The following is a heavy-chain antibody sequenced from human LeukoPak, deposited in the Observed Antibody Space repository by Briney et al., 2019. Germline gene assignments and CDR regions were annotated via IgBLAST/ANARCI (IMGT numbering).Heavy chain of an antibody. CDR1: GFTFTGNA. CDR2: ISGSGGST. Sequence: GGSLRLSCAASGFTFTGNAMSWVRQAPGKGLEWVSAISGSGGSTYYAGSVKGRFTISKDSSKNTLYLQMNSLRAEDTAVYYCAKDAITTSVLLYYFDYWGQGTLVTVSS. D-gene: IGHD2/OR15-2a*01. CDR3: AKDAITTSVLLYYFDY. V-gene: IGHV3-23*01. J-gene: IGHJ4*02.